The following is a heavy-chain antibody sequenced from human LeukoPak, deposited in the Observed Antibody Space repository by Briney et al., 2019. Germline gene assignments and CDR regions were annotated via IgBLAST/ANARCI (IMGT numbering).Heavy chain of an antibody. CDR2: IYYSGST. CDR1: GGSISSSSYY. CDR3: ARVLRYYDSSGPPNYYYYMDV. D-gene: IGHD3-22*01. Sequence: SSETLSLTCTVSGGSISSSSYYWGWIRQPPGKGLEWIGSIYYSGSTYYNPSLKSRVTISVDTSKNQFSLKLSSVTAADTAVYYCARVLRYYDSSGPPNYYYYMDVWGKGTTVTVSS. J-gene: IGHJ6*03. V-gene: IGHV4-39*07.